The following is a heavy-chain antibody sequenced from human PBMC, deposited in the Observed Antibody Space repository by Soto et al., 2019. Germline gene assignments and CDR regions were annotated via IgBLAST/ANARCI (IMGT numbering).Heavy chain of an antibody. CDR1: GFTFSSYG. J-gene: IGHJ6*02. CDR2: IWYDGSNK. CDR3: ARDIEVVVAATRGSFYYYGMDV. D-gene: IGHD2-15*01. Sequence: GGSLRLSCAASGFTFSSYGMRCVRQAPGKGLEWVAVIWYDGSNKYYADSVKGRFTISRDNSKNTLYLQMNSLRAEDTAVYYCARDIEVVVAATRGSFYYYGMDVWGQGTTVTVSS. V-gene: IGHV3-33*01.